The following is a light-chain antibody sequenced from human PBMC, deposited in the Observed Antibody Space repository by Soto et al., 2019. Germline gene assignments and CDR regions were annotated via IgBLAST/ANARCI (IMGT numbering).Light chain of an antibody. Sequence: QSVLTQPPSASGTPGQRVTVSCSGSSSNIETNYVYWYQQLPGTAPKLLIFRNNQRPSGVPDRFSGSKSGTSASLAISGLRSEDEADYFCAAWDDSLSGVVFGGGTK. CDR3: AAWDDSLSGVV. CDR2: RNN. J-gene: IGLJ3*02. CDR1: SSNIETNY. V-gene: IGLV1-47*01.